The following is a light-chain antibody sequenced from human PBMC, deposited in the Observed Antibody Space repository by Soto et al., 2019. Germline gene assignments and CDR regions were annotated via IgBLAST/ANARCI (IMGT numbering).Light chain of an antibody. V-gene: IGKV4-1*01. J-gene: IGKJ1*01. CDR1: QSVLYSSNNKNY. CDR3: QQYYSTPLT. Sequence: DIVMTQSPDSLAVFLGERATIKCKSSQSVLYSSNNKNYLAWYQQKPGQPPKLLIYWASTRESGVPDRFSGSGSGTDVTLTISSLQAEDVAVYYCQQYYSTPLTFGQGTKVEIK. CDR2: WAS.